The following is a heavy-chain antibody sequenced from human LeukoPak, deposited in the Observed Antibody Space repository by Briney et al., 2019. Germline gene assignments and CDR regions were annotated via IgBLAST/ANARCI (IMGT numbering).Heavy chain of an antibody. CDR3: AKGAPMTTVTTSFDY. CDR2: IWSDGSKQ. D-gene: IGHD4-17*01. J-gene: IGHJ4*02. CDR1: GFTFSTYG. Sequence: PGGSLRLSCTTSGFTFSTYGFHWVRQAPDKGLEWVAVIWSDGSKQYYSDSVKGRFTISRDNSKDTVYLQMNSLRPEDTAVYYCAKGAPMTTVTTSFDYWGQGTLVTVSS. V-gene: IGHV3-33*06.